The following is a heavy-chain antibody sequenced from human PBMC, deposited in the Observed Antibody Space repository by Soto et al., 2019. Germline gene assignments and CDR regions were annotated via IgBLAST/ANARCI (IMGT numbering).Heavy chain of an antibody. CDR1: GGTITRGDYC. J-gene: IGHJ4*02. D-gene: IGHD5-12*01. Sequence: PLVMLSLAWSVAGGTITRGDYCRSWKRQAPWNGLEWIGSIVYTGSTYDSPSLKSRASMSMDTSKNLFSLRLRSLTAADTAVYFCARVKATLYRHYYFDYWGQGTPVSVSS. V-gene: IGHV4-30-4*01. CDR2: IVYTGST. CDR3: ARVKATLYRHYYFDY.